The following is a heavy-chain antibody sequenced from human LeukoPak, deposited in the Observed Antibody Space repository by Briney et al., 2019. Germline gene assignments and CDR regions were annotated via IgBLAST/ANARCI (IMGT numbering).Heavy chain of an antibody. CDR2: INPSGGST. CDR1: GYTFTSYY. D-gene: IGHD2-15*01. J-gene: IGHJ6*03. Sequence: GASVKVSCKASGYTFTSYYMHWVRQAPGQGLEWMGIINPSGGSTSYAQKFQGRVTMTRDMSTSTVYMELSSLRSEDTAVYYCAARKAGCSGGSCSFYYYYYMDVWGKGTTVTVSS. CDR3: AARKAGCSGGSCSFYYYYYMDV. V-gene: IGHV1-46*01.